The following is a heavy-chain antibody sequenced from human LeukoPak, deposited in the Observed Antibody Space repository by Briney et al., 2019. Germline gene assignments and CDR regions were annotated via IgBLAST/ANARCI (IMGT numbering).Heavy chain of an antibody. V-gene: IGHV3-48*03. Sequence: QPGGALRLSCAASGFTFSSYEMNWVRQAPGKGLEWVSYISSSGNTTYYADSVKSRFTISRDNAKNSLYLQMSSLRAEDTAVYYCAEDLHGYSSFDYWGQGTLVTLSS. J-gene: IGHJ4*02. CDR2: ISSSGNTT. CDR1: GFTFSSYE. CDR3: AEDLHGYSSFDY. D-gene: IGHD3-22*01.